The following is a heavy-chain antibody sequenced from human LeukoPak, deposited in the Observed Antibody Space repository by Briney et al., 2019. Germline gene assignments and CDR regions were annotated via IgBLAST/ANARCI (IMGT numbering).Heavy chain of an antibody. D-gene: IGHD3-3*02. V-gene: IGHV4-59*08. CDR3: AKWEEALRAFDV. CDR2: THHSGKT. Sequence: SETLSLTCTVSGDSIRNYYWNWVRQPPGKSLEWIGYTHHSGKTYYNPSLKSRVSTSVDTSKNQFSLKLSFVTAADTAIYYCAKWEEALRAFDVWGQGTMVTVSS. CDR1: GDSIRNYY. J-gene: IGHJ3*01.